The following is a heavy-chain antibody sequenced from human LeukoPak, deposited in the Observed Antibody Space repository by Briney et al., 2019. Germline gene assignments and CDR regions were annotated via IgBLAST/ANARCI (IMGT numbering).Heavy chain of an antibody. J-gene: IGHJ3*02. Sequence: ASVKVSCKASGYTFTGYYMHWVRQAPGQGLEWMGWISPNSGGTNYAQKFQGWVTMTRDTSISTAYMELSRLRSDDTAVYYCARDQGYCSSTGRDAFDIWGQGTMVTVSS. V-gene: IGHV1-2*04. CDR1: GYTFTGYY. CDR2: ISPNSGGT. D-gene: IGHD2-2*01. CDR3: ARDQGYCSSTGRDAFDI.